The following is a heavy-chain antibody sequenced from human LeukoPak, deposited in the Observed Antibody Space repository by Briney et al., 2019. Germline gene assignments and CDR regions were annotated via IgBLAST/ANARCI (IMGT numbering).Heavy chain of an antibody. D-gene: IGHD3-10*01. CDR1: GFTVSSNY. CDR2: IYSGGST. J-gene: IGHJ3*02. CDR3: AKDGLWFGETDAFDI. V-gene: IGHV3-66*02. Sequence: GGSLRLSCAASGFTVSSNYMSWVRQAPRKGLEWVSVIYSGGSTYYADSVKGRFTISRDNSKNTLYLQMNSLRAEDTAVYYCAKDGLWFGETDAFDIWGQGTMVTVSS.